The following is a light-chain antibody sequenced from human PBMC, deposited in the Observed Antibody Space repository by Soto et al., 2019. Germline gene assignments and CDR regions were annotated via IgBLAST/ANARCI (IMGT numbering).Light chain of an antibody. V-gene: IGKV1-12*01. J-gene: IGKJ4*01. Sequence: DFQMTQSPSSVSASVGDRVTITCRASRDIHTWLAWYQQKPGKAPKLLIYGASTLQSGVPSRFSGGGSGTDFILTISNLQPEDFATYCCHQANTLPLTFGGGTKVEI. CDR1: RDIHTW. CDR3: HQANTLPLT. CDR2: GAS.